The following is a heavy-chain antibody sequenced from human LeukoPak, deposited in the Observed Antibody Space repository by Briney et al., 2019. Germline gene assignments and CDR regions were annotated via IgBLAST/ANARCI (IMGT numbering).Heavy chain of an antibody. CDR1: GFTFDDYS. V-gene: IGHV3-9*01. CDR2: ISWNSGVI. J-gene: IGHJ6*02. D-gene: IGHD1-26*01. CDR3: AKDSGRPRAYGMDV. Sequence: GGSLRLSCAASGFTFDDYSMHWGRQAPGKGLEWVSGISWNSGVIDYADSVKGRFTISRDNAKTSLYLQMNSLRAEDTALYYCAKDSGRPRAYGMDVWGQGTTVTVSS.